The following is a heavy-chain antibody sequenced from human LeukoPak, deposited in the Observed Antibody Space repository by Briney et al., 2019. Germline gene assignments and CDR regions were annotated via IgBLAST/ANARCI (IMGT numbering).Heavy chain of an antibody. CDR1: GYTFTSYG. V-gene: IGHV1-18*01. Sequence: ASVKVSCKASGYTFTSYGISWVRQAPGQGLEWMGWISAYNGNTNYAQKLQGRVTMTTDTSTSTAYMELRSLRSDDTAVYYCARLRRDCSSTSCYVDYYYMDVWGKGTTVTISS. J-gene: IGHJ6*03. D-gene: IGHD2-2*01. CDR2: ISAYNGNT. CDR3: ARLRRDCSSTSCYVDYYYMDV.